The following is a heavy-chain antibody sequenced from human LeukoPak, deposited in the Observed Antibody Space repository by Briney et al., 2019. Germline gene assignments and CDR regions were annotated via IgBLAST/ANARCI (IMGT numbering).Heavy chain of an antibody. D-gene: IGHD3-3*01. CDR3: ARQNDFRLDY. V-gene: IGHV5-51*01. CDR1: GYTFSSYR. Sequence: GESLKIPCKGSGYTFSSYRIGWVRQMPGKGLEWMGIIYPGDSDTRYSPSLQGQVTISVDTSIGTAYLQWSSLKASDTAIYYCARQNDFRLDYWGQGTLVTVSS. J-gene: IGHJ4*02. CDR2: IYPGDSDT.